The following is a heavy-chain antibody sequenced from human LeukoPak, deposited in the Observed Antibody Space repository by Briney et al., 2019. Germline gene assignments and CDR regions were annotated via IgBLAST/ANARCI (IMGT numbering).Heavy chain of an antibody. J-gene: IGHJ4*02. CDR1: GGSISSGGYS. D-gene: IGHD2-2*01. V-gene: IGHV4-30-2*01. Sequence: PSQTLSLTCAVSGGSISSGGYSWSWIRQPPGKGLEWIGYIYHSGSTYYNPSLKSRVTISVDGSKNQFSLKLSSVTAADTAVYYCARTAANTYYYFDYWGQGTLVTVSS. CDR2: IYHSGST. CDR3: ARTAANTYYYFDY.